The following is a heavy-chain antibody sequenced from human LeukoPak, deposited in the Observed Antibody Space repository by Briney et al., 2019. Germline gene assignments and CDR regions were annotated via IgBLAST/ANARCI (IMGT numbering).Heavy chain of an antibody. CDR2: ISVYNGNT. J-gene: IGHJ4*02. V-gene: IGHV1-18*01. CDR3: ARTGGGGEWEPLSLLLRY. Sequence: GASVKVSCKASGYTFTSYGINWVRQAPGRGLEWMGWISVYNGNTNYAQKLQGRVTMTTDTSTSTAYMELRSLRSDDTAVYYCARTGGGGEWEPLSLLLRYWGQGTLVTVSS. CDR1: GYTFTSYG. D-gene: IGHD1-26*01.